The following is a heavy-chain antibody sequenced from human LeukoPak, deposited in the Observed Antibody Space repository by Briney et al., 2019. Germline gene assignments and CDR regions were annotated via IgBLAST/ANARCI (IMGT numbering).Heavy chain of an antibody. CDR2: IRSKAYGGTP. D-gene: IGHD3-3*02. CDR3: TRSYLASEKLDY. V-gene: IGHV3-49*04. J-gene: IGHJ4*02. CDR1: GFTFGDYA. Sequence: PGRSLRLSCTASGFTFGDYAMNWVRQAPGKGLEWVGFIRSKAYGGTPEYAASVKGSFTISRDDYKSIAYLQMNGLKTEDTAVYYCTRSYLASEKLDYWGQGTLVTVSS.